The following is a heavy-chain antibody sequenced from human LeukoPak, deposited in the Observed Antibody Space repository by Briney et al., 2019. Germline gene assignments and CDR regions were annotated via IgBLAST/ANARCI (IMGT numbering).Heavy chain of an antibody. Sequence: GGSLRLSCSVSGFTFSTYVMHWVRQAPGKGLEYVSATSSNGDNTYYADSVKGRFTISRDNSKNTLYLQMSSPRADDTAVYYCVRGTGYWGQGTLVTVSS. J-gene: IGHJ4*02. CDR2: TSSNGDNT. V-gene: IGHV3-64D*06. CDR1: GFTFSTYV. CDR3: VRGTGY.